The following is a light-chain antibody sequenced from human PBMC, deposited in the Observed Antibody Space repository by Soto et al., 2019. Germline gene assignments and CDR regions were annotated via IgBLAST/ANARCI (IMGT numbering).Light chain of an antibody. CDR3: LKHNTYPPT. J-gene: IGKJ1*01. Sequence: EIVLTPSPATVSVSPGETVSLSCRAIQSVSNKLAWFQQKTGQANRIIMSATSTRATGITDRFSGSGSGTEFTLTVRRMQSEEWATYYCLKHNTYPPTFGHGNKGDIK. CDR2: ATS. V-gene: IGKV3D-15*01. CDR1: QSVSNK.